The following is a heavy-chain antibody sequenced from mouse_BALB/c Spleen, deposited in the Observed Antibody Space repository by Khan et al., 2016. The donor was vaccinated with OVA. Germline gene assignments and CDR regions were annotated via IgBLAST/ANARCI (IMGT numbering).Heavy chain of an antibody. CDR1: GFTFRNFG. J-gene: IGHJ2*01. D-gene: IGHD2-4*01. CDR2: ISGDSSTI. V-gene: IGHV5-17*02. Sequence: EVELVESGGGLVQPGGSRKLSCVASGFTFRNFGVHWVSQAPEKGLEWVAYISGDSSTISYTDTVKGRFTIYRDHPKNTLFLQVSSRVPENMAMNYCARSCLYDDDFDQWGNGSTLTVAS. CDR3: ARSCLYDDDFDQ.